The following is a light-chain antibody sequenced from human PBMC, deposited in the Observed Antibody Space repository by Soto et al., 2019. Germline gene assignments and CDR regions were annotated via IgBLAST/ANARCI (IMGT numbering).Light chain of an antibody. V-gene: IGLV2-14*03. Sequence: QSALTQPASVSGSPGQSIAISCTGTSSDVGAYHFVSWYQQHPDKAPKLMIYEVSNRPSGVSDRFSGSKSVNTATLTISGLQAEDEAEYYCSSYTTSSTRVFGTGTKLTVL. CDR2: EVS. J-gene: IGLJ1*01. CDR3: SSYTTSSTRV. CDR1: SSDVGAYHF.